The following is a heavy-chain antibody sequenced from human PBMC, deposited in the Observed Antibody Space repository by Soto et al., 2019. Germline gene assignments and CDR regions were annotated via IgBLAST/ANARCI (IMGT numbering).Heavy chain of an antibody. D-gene: IGHD3-3*01. CDR3: ARDAGGDYDFWSGYSNYYTDV. J-gene: IGHJ6*03. CDR2: IDSSGGTV. Sequence: QVQLVESGGGSVKPGGSLRLCCEASGFTFNDYYMSWIRQAPGKGLECVSYIDSSGGTVFYADSVKGRFTISRDNAKNSLYLQMNSLRAEDTAVYYCARDAGGDYDFWSGYSNYYTDVRGKGATVIVSS. CDR1: GFTFNDYY. V-gene: IGHV3-11*01.